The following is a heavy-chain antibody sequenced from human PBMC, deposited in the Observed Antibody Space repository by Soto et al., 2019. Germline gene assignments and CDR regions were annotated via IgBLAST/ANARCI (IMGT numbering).Heavy chain of an antibody. CDR1: GFTFSSYG. Sequence: QVRLVESGGGVVQPGRSLRLSCAASGFTFSSYGMHWVRQAPGKGLEWVAVISYDGSNKYYADSVKGRFTISRDNSKNTLYLQMNSLRAEDTAVYYCAKGGEGSSWDVDYWGQGTLVTVSS. J-gene: IGHJ4*02. CDR2: ISYDGSNK. V-gene: IGHV3-30*18. CDR3: AKGGEGSSWDVDY. D-gene: IGHD6-13*01.